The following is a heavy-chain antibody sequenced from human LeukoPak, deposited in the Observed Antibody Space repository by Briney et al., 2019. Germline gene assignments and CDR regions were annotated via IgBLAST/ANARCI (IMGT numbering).Heavy chain of an antibody. CDR2: IYPGDSDT. D-gene: IGHD5-24*01. CDR3: ASSLPGRDGYPHDAFDI. J-gene: IGHJ3*02. CDR1: GYSFTSYW. Sequence: GESLKISCQGSGYSFTSYWIGWVRQMPGKGLEWMGIIYPGDSDTRYSPSFQGQVTISADKSISTAYLQWSSLKASDTAMYYCASSLPGRDGYPHDAFDIWGQGTMVTVSS. V-gene: IGHV5-51*01.